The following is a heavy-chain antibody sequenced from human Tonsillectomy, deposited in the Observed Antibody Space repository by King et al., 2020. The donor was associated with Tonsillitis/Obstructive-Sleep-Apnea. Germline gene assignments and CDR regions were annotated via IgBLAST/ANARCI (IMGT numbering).Heavy chain of an antibody. Sequence: QVQLQQWGAGLLKPSETLSLTCAIHGGFFSGYYWSWIRQPPGEGLEWIGEINHSGGTNYNPSLKSRVTISRDTSKNQISLKLNSVTAADTAVYYCVTNGVWWWDHWGQGTLVTVSS. D-gene: IGHD2-21*01. CDR1: GGFFSGYY. J-gene: IGHJ4*02. CDR3: VTNGVWWWDH. CDR2: INHSGGT. V-gene: IGHV4-34*01.